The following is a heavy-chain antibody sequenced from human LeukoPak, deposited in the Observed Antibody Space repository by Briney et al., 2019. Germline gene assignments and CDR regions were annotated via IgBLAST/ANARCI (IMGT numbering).Heavy chain of an antibody. D-gene: IGHD3-3*01. V-gene: IGHV3-23*05. Sequence: GGSLRLSCAASGFTFSNSAMSWVRQAPGKGLEWVSAIDSTSTYIFYIDSVKGRFTIFRDNSKNMLYLQMTSLRAEDTAVYYCANSSWSHFDPWGQGTLVTVSS. CDR2: IDSTSTYI. J-gene: IGHJ5*02. CDR1: GFTFSNSA. CDR3: ANSSWSHFDP.